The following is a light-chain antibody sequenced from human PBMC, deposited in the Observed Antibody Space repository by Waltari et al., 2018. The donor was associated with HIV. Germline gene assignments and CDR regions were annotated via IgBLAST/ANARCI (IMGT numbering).Light chain of an antibody. V-gene: IGLV2-14*01. CDR2: EVS. CDR3: SSYRSSSTLEV. Sequence: QSALTQPASVSGSPGQSITISCTGTSSDVGGYNYVSWYQQHPGTAPKLMIYEVSNRPSGVSNRFSGSKSGNTASLTISGLQAEDEADYYCSSYRSSSTLEVFGTGTKVTVL. J-gene: IGLJ1*01. CDR1: SSDVGGYNY.